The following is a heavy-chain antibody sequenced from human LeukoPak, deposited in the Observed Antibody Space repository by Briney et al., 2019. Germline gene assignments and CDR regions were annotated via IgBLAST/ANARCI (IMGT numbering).Heavy chain of an antibody. V-gene: IGHV3-21*01. Sequence: GGSLRLSCTASGFTFGDHAMSWVRQAPGKGLEWVSSISSSSSYIYYADSVKGRFTISRDNAKNSLYLQMNSLRAEDTAVYYCASRLWFGEDYWGQGTLVTVSS. CDR3: ASRLWFGEDY. CDR2: ISSSSSYI. J-gene: IGHJ4*02. CDR1: GFTFGDHA. D-gene: IGHD3-10*01.